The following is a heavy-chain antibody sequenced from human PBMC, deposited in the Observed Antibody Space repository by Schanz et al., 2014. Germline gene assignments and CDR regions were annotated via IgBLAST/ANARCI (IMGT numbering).Heavy chain of an antibody. V-gene: IGHV3-7*03. CDR3: ARENLNWEAFDI. Sequence: DVQLVESGGGLVQPGGSLRLACAASRFTFSNYWVGWVRQAPGKGLESVASINNDGSQKFYVDSVKGRFAVSRDNPKNSLYLQMNSLRVEDTAVYYCARENLNWEAFDIWGQGTVVTVSS. CDR1: RFTFSNYW. J-gene: IGHJ3*02. CDR2: INNDGSQK. D-gene: IGHD7-27*01.